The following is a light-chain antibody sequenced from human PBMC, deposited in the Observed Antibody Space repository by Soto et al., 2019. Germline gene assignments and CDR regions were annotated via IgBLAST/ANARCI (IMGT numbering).Light chain of an antibody. CDR2: GVS. CDR1: RSDVGGYNY. CDR3: CSYAGTPYV. Sequence: QSVLTQPRSVSASPGQSVTISCTGTRSDVGGYNYVPWYQHHPGKAPKLMIYGVSARPSGVPDRFSGSKSGNTASLTISGLQAEDEADYYCCSYAGTPYVFGTGIKVTVL. J-gene: IGLJ1*01. V-gene: IGLV2-11*01.